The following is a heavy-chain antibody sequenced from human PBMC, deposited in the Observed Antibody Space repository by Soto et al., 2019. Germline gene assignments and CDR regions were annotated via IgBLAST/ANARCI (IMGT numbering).Heavy chain of an antibody. Sequence: EVQLVESGGGLVQPGGSLRLSCAASGFTFSSYWMHWVRQAPGKGLVWVSRINSDGSSTSYADSVKGRFTISRDNAKNTRYLQMNSLRAEDTAVYYCNAAAAGIYYYYGMDVWGQGTTVTVSS. CDR1: GFTFSSYW. CDR2: INSDGSST. CDR3: NAAAAGIYYYYGMDV. V-gene: IGHV3-74*01. J-gene: IGHJ6*02. D-gene: IGHD6-13*01.